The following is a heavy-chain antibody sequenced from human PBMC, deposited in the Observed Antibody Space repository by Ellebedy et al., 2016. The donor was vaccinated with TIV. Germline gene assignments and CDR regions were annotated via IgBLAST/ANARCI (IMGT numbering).Heavy chain of an antibody. CDR1: GFTFSYFT. Sequence: PGGSLRLSCAASGFTFSYFTMNWVRQAPGKGLEWVSYISAGAIYYADPVRCRFTISRDNAKNSLYLQMNSLRVEDTAVDYCARGGGCTGGTFYYPNRWGQGTLVTGSP. CDR3: ARGGGCTGGTFYYPNR. D-gene: IGHD2-8*02. J-gene: IGHJ5*02. CDR2: ISAGAI. V-gene: IGHV3-21*05.